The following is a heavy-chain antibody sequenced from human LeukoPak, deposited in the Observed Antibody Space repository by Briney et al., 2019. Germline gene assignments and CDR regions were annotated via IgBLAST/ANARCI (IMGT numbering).Heavy chain of an antibody. CDR2: ISTSSSYI. CDR3: TKDYGSRNRGAFDI. J-gene: IGHJ3*02. CDR1: GFTFSSYS. V-gene: IGHV3-21*04. Sequence: PGGSLRLSCAASGFTFSSYSMNWVRQAPGQGLEWVSSISTSSSYIYYADSVKGRFTISRDNAKNSLYLQMNSLRAEDTALYYCTKDYGSRNRGAFDIWGQGTMVTVSS. D-gene: IGHD3-10*01.